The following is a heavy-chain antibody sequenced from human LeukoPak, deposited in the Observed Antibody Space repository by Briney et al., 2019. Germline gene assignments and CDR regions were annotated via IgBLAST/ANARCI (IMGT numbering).Heavy chain of an antibody. V-gene: IGHV3-30-3*01. CDR1: GFTFSSYA. CDR2: ISYDGSNK. CDR3: ARGGDYDSSHYIAY. J-gene: IGHJ4*02. Sequence: TGGSLRLSCAASGFTFSSYAMHWVRQAPGKGLEWVAVISYDGSNKYYADSVKGRFTISRNNSKNTLFLQMNSLRAEDTAVYYCARGGDYDSSHYIAYWGQGSLVTVSS. D-gene: IGHD3-22*01.